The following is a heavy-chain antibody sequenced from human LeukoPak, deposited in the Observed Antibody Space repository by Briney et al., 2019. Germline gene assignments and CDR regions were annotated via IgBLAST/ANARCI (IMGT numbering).Heavy chain of an antibody. CDR2: ISYDGSNK. D-gene: IGHD5-12*01. V-gene: IGHV3-30*18. Sequence: GGSLRLSCAASGFTFSSYWMHWVRQAPGKGLEWGAVISYDGSNKYYADSVKGRFTISRDNSKNTLYLQMNSLRAEDTAVYYCAKDTRGLRFTYDYWGQGTLVTVSS. CDR3: AKDTRGLRFTYDY. CDR1: GFTFSSYW. J-gene: IGHJ4*02.